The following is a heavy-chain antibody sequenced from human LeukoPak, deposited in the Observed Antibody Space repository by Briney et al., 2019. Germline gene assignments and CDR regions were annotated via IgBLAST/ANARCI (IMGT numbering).Heavy chain of an antibody. D-gene: IGHD5-18*01. CDR3: ARRTLNSNGWFTVGGHMDV. Sequence: GGSLTLSCAASGFTVSSNYMSWVRQAPGKGLEWVSIIYSGASTYYADSVKGRFTISRDNVKKSVYLEMDSLRTEYTALYYCARRTLNSNGWFTVGGHMDVWGKGTTVTVSS. J-gene: IGHJ6*03. CDR2: IYSGAST. CDR1: GFTVSSNY. V-gene: IGHV3-53*01.